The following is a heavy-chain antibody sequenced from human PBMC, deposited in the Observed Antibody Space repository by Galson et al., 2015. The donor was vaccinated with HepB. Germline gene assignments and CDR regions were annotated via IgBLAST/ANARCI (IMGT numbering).Heavy chain of an antibody. Sequence: SLRLSCAASGFTFSSYAMSWVRQAPGKGLEWVSAISGSGGSTYYADPVKGRFTISRDNSKNTLYLQMNSLRAEDTAVYYCAKDNLPQPKQLVFCDYWGQGTLVTVSS. CDR1: GFTFSSYA. CDR2: ISGSGGST. CDR3: AKDNLPQPKQLVFCDY. J-gene: IGHJ4*02. D-gene: IGHD6-6*01. V-gene: IGHV3-23*01.